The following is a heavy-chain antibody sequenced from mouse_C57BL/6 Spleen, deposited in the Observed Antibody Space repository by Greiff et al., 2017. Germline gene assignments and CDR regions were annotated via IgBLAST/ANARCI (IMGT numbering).Heavy chain of an antibody. D-gene: IGHD2-1*01. V-gene: IGHV1-15*01. J-gene: IGHJ4*01. CDR1: GYTFTDYE. CDR3: TRGGNSYAMDY. Sequence: QVHVKQSGAELVRPGASVTLSCKASGYTFTDYEMHWVKQTPVHGLEWIGAIDPETGGTAYNQKFKGKARLTADKSSSTAYMELRSLTSEDAAVYYCTRGGNSYAMDYWGQGTSVTVSS. CDR2: IDPETGGT.